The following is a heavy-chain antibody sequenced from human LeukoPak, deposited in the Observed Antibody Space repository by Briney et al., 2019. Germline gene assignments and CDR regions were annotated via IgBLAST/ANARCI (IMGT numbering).Heavy chain of an antibody. CDR3: ATEGFVGARVRGI. V-gene: IGHV4-61*02. D-gene: IGHD3-10*01. CDR1: GGSISSGSYY. CDR2: IYTSGST. J-gene: IGHJ3*02. Sequence: SQTLSLTCTVSGGSISSGSYYWSWIRQPAGKGLEWIGRIYTSGSTNYNPSLKSRVTISVDTSKNQFSLKLSSVTAADTAVYYCATEGFVGARVRGIWGQGTMVTVSS.